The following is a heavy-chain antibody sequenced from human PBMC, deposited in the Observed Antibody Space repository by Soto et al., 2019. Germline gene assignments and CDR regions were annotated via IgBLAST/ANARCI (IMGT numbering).Heavy chain of an antibody. CDR2: LYYSGTS. V-gene: IGHV4-30-4*01. D-gene: IGHD3-22*01. J-gene: IGHJ5*01. CDR1: GGSVSTDGYT. CDR3: ARGPAHFDTNGYAYWLDS. Sequence: TLCLTCSVSGGSVSTDGYTWSWIRKTPGKGLEWIGYLYYSGTSFYNPSLKSRVTISGDTSKNQFSLSLTFVTAADTAVYFCARGPAHFDTNGYAYWLDSWGQGIPVTVSS.